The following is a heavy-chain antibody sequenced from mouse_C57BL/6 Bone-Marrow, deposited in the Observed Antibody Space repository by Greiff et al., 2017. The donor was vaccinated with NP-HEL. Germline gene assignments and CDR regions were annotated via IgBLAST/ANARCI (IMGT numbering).Heavy chain of an antibody. D-gene: IGHD1-1*01. V-gene: IGHV1-81*01. CDR3: ATTSSYDAMDY. CDR2: IYPRSGNT. Sequence: VQLKESGAELARPGASVKLSCKASGYTFTSYGISWVKQRTGQGLEWIGEIYPRSGNTYYNEKFKGKATLTADKSSSTAYMELRSLTSEDSAVYFCATTSSYDAMDYWGQGTSVTVSS. CDR1: GYTFTSYG. J-gene: IGHJ4*01.